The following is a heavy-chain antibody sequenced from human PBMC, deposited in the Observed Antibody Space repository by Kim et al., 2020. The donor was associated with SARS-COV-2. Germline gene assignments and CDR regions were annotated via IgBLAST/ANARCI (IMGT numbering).Heavy chain of an antibody. Sequence: ASVKVSCKASGYTFTSYDINWVRQATGQGLEWMGWMNPNSGNTGYAQKFQGRVTMTRNTSISTAYMELSSLRSEDTAVYYCARDSSGWAPRGQKYYYYYMDVWGKGTTVTVSS. CDR3: ARDSSGWAPRGQKYYYYYMDV. CDR1: GYTFTSYD. V-gene: IGHV1-8*01. CDR2: MNPNSGNT. J-gene: IGHJ6*03. D-gene: IGHD6-19*01.